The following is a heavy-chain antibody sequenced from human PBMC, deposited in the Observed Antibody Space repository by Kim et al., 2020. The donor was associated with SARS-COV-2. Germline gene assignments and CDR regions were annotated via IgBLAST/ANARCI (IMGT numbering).Heavy chain of an antibody. CDR3: ATCIAAAGYNIICGSFDI. V-gene: IGHV1-69*13. D-gene: IGHD6-13*01. Sequence: SVKVSCKASGGTFSSYAISWVRQAPGQGLEWMGGIIPIFGTANYAQKFQGRVTITADESTSTAYMELSSLRSEDTAVYYCATCIAAAGYNIICGSFDIWGQGTMVTVSS. CDR1: GGTFSSYA. J-gene: IGHJ3*02. CDR2: IIPIFGTA.